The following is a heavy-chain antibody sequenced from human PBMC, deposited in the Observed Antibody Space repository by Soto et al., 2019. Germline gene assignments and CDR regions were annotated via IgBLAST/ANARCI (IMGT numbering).Heavy chain of an antibody. D-gene: IGHD3-3*01. CDR2: MNPDSGNT. J-gene: IGHJ6*03. V-gene: IGHV1-8*01. CDR3: AKGPLRLPNYYIDV. CDR1: GYTFTNYD. Sequence: QVQLVQSGAEVKKPGASVKVSCKASGYTFTNYDINWVRQATGQGLEWMGWMNPDSGNTGYAQRFQGRVTMTRDTCISTAYMELSILRSEDTAVYYCAKGPLRLPNYYIDVWGKGTTVTVSS.